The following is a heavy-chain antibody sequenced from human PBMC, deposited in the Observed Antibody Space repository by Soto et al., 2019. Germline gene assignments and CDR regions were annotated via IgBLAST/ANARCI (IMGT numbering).Heavy chain of an antibody. CDR2: IFHSGST. V-gene: IGHV4-31*03. D-gene: IGHD6-13*01. CDR3: VRGGIAGNWFDP. CDR1: GGSITSGGFY. Sequence: QVQLQESGPGLVKPSHTLSLTCTVSGGSITSGGFYWSWIRQHPGKGLEWIAYIFHSGSTDYNPSLKSRVTISADTSKNQFSLKLTFVTAADTAVYYCVRGGIAGNWFDPWGQGTLVTVSS. J-gene: IGHJ5*02.